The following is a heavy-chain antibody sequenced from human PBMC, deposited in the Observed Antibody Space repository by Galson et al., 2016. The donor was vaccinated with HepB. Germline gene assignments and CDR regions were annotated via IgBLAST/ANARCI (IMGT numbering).Heavy chain of an antibody. D-gene: IGHD4-17*01. CDR3: ARSPMDGDTNYFDF. CDR2: ISSSVTYT. CDR1: GFSFTDYY. J-gene: IGHJ4*02. V-gene: IGHV3-11*06. Sequence: SLRLSCAASGFSFTDYYMNWIRQAPGKGLEWISYISSSVTYTNYADSVKGRFTISRDNAKNSFPLLMNNLRADDTAVYYCARSPMDGDTNYFDFWGQGTLVTVSS.